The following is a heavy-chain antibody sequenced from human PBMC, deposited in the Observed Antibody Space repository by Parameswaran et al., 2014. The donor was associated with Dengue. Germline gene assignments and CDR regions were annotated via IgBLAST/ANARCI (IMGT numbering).Heavy chain of an antibody. J-gene: IGHJ3*01. Sequence: WVRQAPGQGLEWVGGILPMFASANYAQRFQHRFSITADKSSSTAYLEMSSLRSDDTAVYYCARRVPEGALKTSGAFDLWGQGTMVTVSS. D-gene: IGHD2-2*01. CDR2: ILPMFASA. V-gene: IGHV1-69*06. CDR3: ARRVPEGALKTSGAFDL.